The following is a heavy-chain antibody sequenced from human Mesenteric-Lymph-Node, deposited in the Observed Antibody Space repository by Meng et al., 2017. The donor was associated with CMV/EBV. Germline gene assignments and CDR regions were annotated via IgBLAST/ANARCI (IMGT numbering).Heavy chain of an antibody. Sequence: TVSGESVRNSYYYWGWIRQPPGKGLEWIGNVYFGGHTYYNPSLKSRVTVSIEPSKNQVSLKVTSVTAADTAVYYCARRSAMLPNWFDPWGQGALVTVSS. J-gene: IGHJ5*02. CDR1: GESVRNSYYY. CDR2: VYFGGHT. V-gene: IGHV4-39*01. CDR3: ARRSAMLPNWFDP. D-gene: IGHD2-2*01.